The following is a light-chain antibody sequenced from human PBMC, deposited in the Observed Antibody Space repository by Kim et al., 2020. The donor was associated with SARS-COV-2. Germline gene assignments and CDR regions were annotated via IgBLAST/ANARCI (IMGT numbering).Light chain of an antibody. J-gene: IGKJ2*01. CDR1: EYISTY. CDR2: AAS. Sequence: SVGDRVTLTCRASEYISTYLNWYQQKPGKAPKLLIYAASHLQSGVPSRFSGRGSATEFTLTINNLQPDDFATYYCQQNYSPPSESSFGLGTKLEI. CDR3: QQNYSPPSESS. V-gene: IGKV1-39*01.